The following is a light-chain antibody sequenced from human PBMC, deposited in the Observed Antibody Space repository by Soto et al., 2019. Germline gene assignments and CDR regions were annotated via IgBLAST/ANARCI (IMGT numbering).Light chain of an antibody. J-gene: IGLJ1*01. Sequence: QSALTQPASVSGSPGQSITISCTGTNSDVGGYNYVSWYQQHPGKAPELMIYEVSHRPSGVSNRFSGSKSDNTASLTISGLQAEDEADYYRSSYTSISTLYVFGTGTKVTAL. V-gene: IGLV2-14*01. CDR3: SSYTSISTLYV. CDR2: EVS. CDR1: NSDVGGYNY.